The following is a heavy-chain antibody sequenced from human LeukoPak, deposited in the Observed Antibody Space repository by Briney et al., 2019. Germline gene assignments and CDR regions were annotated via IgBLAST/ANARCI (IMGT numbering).Heavy chain of an antibody. D-gene: IGHD6-6*01. CDR2: ISISGDAT. CDR3: AKRAAARTLDY. J-gene: IGHJ4*02. CDR1: GFSLSRNA. V-gene: IGHV3-23*01. Sequence: PGGSLRLSCAVSGFSLSRNAMTWVRQAPGKGLQWISSISISGDATDYEDAVKGRFTIYRDISKNTLYLQMNSLRVDDTAVYYCAKRAAARTLDYWGQGTLVTVSS.